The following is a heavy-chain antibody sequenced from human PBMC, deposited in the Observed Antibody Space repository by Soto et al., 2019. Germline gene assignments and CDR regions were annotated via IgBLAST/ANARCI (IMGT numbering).Heavy chain of an antibody. CDR3: ARGPYSNPFDS. CDR2: VYHTGIT. J-gene: IGHJ4*01. D-gene: IGHD4-4*01. CDR1: GYSISSGHY. Sequence: SKTLSLTCPVSGYSISSGHYWGWIRQPPGKGLEWIGTVYHTGITYYNPSLKSRVTISIDTSKNQFSLKLTSVTAADTAVYYCARGPYSNPFDSWGHGTLVTASS. V-gene: IGHV4-38-2*02.